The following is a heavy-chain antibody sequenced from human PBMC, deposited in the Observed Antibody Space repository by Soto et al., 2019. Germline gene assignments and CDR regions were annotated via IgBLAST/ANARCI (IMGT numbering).Heavy chain of an antibody. CDR3: ARGTGIFGVVIMYYYYGMDV. D-gene: IGHD3-3*01. V-gene: IGHV4-34*01. J-gene: IGHJ6*02. CDR1: GVAFIGYY. CDR2: INHSGST. Sequence: SGTLSLTCAVDGVAFIGYYWIWIRQPPGKGLEWIGEINHSGSTNYNPSLKSRVTISVDTSKNQFSLKLSSVTAADTAVYYCARGTGIFGVVIMYYYYGMDVWGQGTTVPVSS.